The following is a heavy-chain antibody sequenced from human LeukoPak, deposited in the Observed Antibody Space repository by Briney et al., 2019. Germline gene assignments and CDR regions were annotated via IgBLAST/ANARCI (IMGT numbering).Heavy chain of an antibody. V-gene: IGHV4-38-2*02. Sequence: PSETLSLTCTVSVYSISSGYYWGWIRQPPGKGLEWIGSIYHSGSTYYNPSLKSRVTISVDTSRNQFSLKLSSVTAADTAVYYCARVPGLWELAFDIWGQGTMVTVSS. J-gene: IGHJ3*02. CDR1: VYSISSGYY. D-gene: IGHD1-26*01. CDR2: IYHSGST. CDR3: ARVPGLWELAFDI.